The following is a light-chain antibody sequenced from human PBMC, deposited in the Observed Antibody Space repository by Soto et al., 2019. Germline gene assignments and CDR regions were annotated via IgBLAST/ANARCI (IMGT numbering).Light chain of an antibody. CDR1: SSDVGNYNY. Sequence: QSALTQPASVSGSPGQSITISCTGTSSDVGNYNYVSWYQQHPGKAPKLMIYDVSYRPSGVSNRFSGSKSGNTASLTISGLQAEDEADYYCSSYRSSSTLYVFGTGTKVTVL. V-gene: IGLV2-14*01. CDR3: SSYRSSSTLYV. CDR2: DVS. J-gene: IGLJ1*01.